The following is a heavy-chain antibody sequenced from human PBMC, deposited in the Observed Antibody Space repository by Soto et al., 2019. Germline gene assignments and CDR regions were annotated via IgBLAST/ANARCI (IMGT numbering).Heavy chain of an antibody. Sequence: ITLKESGPTLVKPTQTLTLTCTFSGFSLSTSGVGVGWIRQPTGKALEWLALIYWDDDKRYSPSLKIRLTTTKDTSKNQVVITVTNIEPVDTATYYCTNRSLAGPTWGAFDIWGHGTMITVSS. V-gene: IGHV2-5*02. J-gene: IGHJ3*02. D-gene: IGHD3-16*01. CDR1: GFSLSTSGVG. CDR2: IYWDDDK. CDR3: TNRSLAGPTWGAFDI.